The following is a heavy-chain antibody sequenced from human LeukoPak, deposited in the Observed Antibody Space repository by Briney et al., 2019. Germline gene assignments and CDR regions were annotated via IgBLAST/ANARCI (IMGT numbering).Heavy chain of an antibody. CDR3: ASFIGAHYYDSSGYYS. Sequence: GASVKVSCKASGGTFSSYAISWVRQAPGQGLEWMGGIIPIFGTANYAQKFQGRVTITADESTSTAYMELSSLRSEDTAVYYCASFIGAHYYDSSGYYSWGQGTLVTVSS. CDR1: GGTFSSYA. D-gene: IGHD3-22*01. V-gene: IGHV1-69*13. CDR2: IIPIFGTA. J-gene: IGHJ4*02.